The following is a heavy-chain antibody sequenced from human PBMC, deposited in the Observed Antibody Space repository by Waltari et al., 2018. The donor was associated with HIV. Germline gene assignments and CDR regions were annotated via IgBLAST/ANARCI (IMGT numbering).Heavy chain of an antibody. CDR2: INPNSGGT. J-gene: IGHJ4*02. CDR3: ATPSYDSSGYYSAGSEFDY. V-gene: IGHV1-2*02. D-gene: IGHD3-22*01. CDR1: GYTFTGYY. Sequence: QVQLVQSGAEVKKPGASVKVSCKASGYTFTGYYIHWVRQASGQGLEWMGWINPNSGGTNYAQNFQGRVTMTRDTSISTAYMELSRLRSDDTAVYYCATPSYDSSGYYSAGSEFDYWGQGTLVTVSS.